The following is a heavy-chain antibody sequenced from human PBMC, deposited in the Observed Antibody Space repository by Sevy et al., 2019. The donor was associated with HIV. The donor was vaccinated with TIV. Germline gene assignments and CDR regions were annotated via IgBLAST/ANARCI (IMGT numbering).Heavy chain of an antibody. CDR3: ARDSEDIVATITHNWFDP. D-gene: IGHD5-12*01. V-gene: IGHV4-38-2*02. J-gene: IGHJ5*02. CDR1: GYSISSGYY. Sequence: SETLSLTCTVSGYSISSGYYWGWIRQPPGKGLEWIGSIYHSGSTYYNPSLKSRVTISVDTSKNKFSLKLSSVTAADTAVYYCARDSEDIVATITHNWFDPWGQGTLVTVS. CDR2: IYHSGST.